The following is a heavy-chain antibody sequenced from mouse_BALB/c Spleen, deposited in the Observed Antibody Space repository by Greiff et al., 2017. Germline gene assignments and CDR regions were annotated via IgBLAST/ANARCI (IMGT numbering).Heavy chain of an antibody. CDR3: TRLGQEDYYAMDY. V-gene: IGHV1-5*01. J-gene: IGHJ4*01. D-gene: IGHD3-3*01. CDR2: IYPGNSDT. CDR1: GYTFTSYW. Sequence: VQLQQSGTVLARPGASVKMSCKASGYTFTSYWMHWVKQRPGQGLEWIGAIYPGNSDTSYNQKFKGKAKLTAVTSTSTAYMELSSLTNEDSAVYYCTRLGQEDYYAMDYWGQGTSVTVSS.